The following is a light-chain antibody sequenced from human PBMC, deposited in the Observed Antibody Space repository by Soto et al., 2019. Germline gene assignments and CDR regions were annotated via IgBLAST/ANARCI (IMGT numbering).Light chain of an antibody. CDR3: QQPDSSPGT. J-gene: IGKJ4*01. Sequence: QMTQSASYGSSSGRDRLNNTHRPSQGISSWLAWYQQKPGKAPKLLIYAASSLESGVPSRFSGSGSGTDFTLTINSLQPEDFATYYCQQPDSSPGTFGGGTKVDIK. CDR2: AAS. CDR1: QGISSW. V-gene: IGKV1-12*01.